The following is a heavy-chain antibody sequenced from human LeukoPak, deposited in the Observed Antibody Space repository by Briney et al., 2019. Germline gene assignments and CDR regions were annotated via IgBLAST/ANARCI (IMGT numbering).Heavy chain of an antibody. J-gene: IGHJ1*01. CDR3: AKDIVAAAGTGGYFQH. CDR1: GFTFDDYA. CDR2: IGWNSGSI. D-gene: IGHD6-13*01. V-gene: IGHV3-9*01. Sequence: GGSLRLSCAASGFTFDDYAMHWVRQAPGKGLEWVSGIGWNSGSIGYADSVKGRFTISRDNAKNSLYLQMNSLRAEDTALYYCAKDIVAAAGTGGYFQHWGQGTLVTVSS.